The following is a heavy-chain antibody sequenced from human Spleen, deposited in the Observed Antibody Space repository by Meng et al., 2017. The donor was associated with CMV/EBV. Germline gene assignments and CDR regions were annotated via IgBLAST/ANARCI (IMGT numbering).Heavy chain of an antibody. D-gene: IGHD2-2*01. CDR2: INSDGSST. CDR3: ARERLYQPLWGDALDI. CDR1: VTVSSYW. V-gene: IGHV3-74*01. Sequence: VTVSSYWMHWVRQAPGKGLVWVSRINSDGSSTSYADSVKGRFTISRDNAKDSLYLQMSSLRAEDTAVYYCARERLYQPLWGDALDIWGQGTMVTVSS. J-gene: IGHJ3*02.